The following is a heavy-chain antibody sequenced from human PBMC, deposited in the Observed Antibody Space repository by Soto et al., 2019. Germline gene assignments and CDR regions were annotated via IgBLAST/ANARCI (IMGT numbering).Heavy chain of an antibody. CDR3: ARDLLLDLHGSVGY. V-gene: IGHV3-33*01. J-gene: IGHJ4*02. D-gene: IGHD3-3*01. CDR2: ICYDGSNK. Sequence: QVQLVESGGGVVQPGRSLRLSCAASGFTFSSYGMHWVRQAPGKGLEWVAVICYDGSNKYYADSVKGRFTISRDNSKNTLDMQMDSLRAEDTAGYYCARDLLLDLHGSVGYWGQGTLVTVSS. CDR1: GFTFSSYG.